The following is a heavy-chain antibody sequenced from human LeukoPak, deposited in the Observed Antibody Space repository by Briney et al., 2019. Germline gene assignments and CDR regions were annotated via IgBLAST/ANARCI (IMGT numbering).Heavy chain of an antibody. V-gene: IGHV4-34*01. CDR2: INHSGST. J-gene: IGHJ4*02. CDR1: GGSFSGYY. Sequence: SETLSLTCAVYGGSFSGYYWSWIRQPPGKGLEWIGEINHSGSTYYNPSLKSRVTISVDTSKNQFSLKLSSVTAADTAVYYCASRWGLYYYGSGSPFGYWGQGTLVTVSS. CDR3: ASRWGLYYYGSGSPFGY. D-gene: IGHD3-10*01.